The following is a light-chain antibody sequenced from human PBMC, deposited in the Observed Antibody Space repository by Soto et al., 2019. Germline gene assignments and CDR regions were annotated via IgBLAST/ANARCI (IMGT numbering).Light chain of an antibody. CDR2: GAS. J-gene: IGKJ2*01. V-gene: IGKV3-15*01. Sequence: EIVMTQSPASLSVSPGDGATLSCRASQTVASNVAWYQQKPGQGPRLLIHGASTRAAGVPARFSGSGSGTDFTLTISSLQSVDFAAYYCQQYHNWPPQYTFGQGTKLQIK. CDR3: QQYHNWPPQYT. CDR1: QTVASN.